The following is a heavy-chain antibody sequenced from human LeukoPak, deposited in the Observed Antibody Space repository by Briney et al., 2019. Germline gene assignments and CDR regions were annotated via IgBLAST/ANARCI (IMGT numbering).Heavy chain of an antibody. Sequence: RASVTVSCTASGYTFTGHFMHWVRQAPGQGLEGMGWIEPKSGGTHYVHKFQGRVTMTRDTSMSTAYMELSRLKADDTAVSYCAREMGVVPTAIPTVDSWGQGTLVTVSS. D-gene: IGHD2-2*02. V-gene: IGHV1-2*02. J-gene: IGHJ4*02. CDR2: IEPKSGGT. CDR3: AREMGVVPTAIPTVDS. CDR1: GYTFTGHF.